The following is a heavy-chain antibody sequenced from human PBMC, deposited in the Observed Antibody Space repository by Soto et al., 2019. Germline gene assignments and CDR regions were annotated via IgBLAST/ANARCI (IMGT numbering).Heavy chain of an antibody. Sequence: SATLSLTCSVSGDSINSDNYYWGWIRQPPGKGLELIVSIYFRGNTFYNPSLKTRVTISLDKSKSQFSLMLNSVTAADSAVYFCARLEGLATISYYFDYWGQGTLVTVSS. D-gene: IGHD3-9*01. J-gene: IGHJ4*02. CDR3: ARLEGLATISYYFDY. CDR1: GDSINSDNYY. CDR2: IYFRGNT. V-gene: IGHV4-39*01.